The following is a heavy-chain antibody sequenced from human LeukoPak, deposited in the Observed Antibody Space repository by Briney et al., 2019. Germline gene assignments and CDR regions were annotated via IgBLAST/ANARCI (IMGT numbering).Heavy chain of an antibody. CDR2: ISSSSSYI. J-gene: IGHJ6*03. V-gene: IGHV3-21*01. CDR3: ARVSAAGKLGYMDV. CDR1: GFTFTTHA. Sequence: GGSLRLSCAASGFTFTTHAMHWVRQAPGKGLEWVSSISSSSSYIYYADSVKGRFTISRDNAKNSLYLQMNSLRAEDTAVYYCARVSAAGKLGYMDVWGKGTTVTVSS. D-gene: IGHD6-13*01.